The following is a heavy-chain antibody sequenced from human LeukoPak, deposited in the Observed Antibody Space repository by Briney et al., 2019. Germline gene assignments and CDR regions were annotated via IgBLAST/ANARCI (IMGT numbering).Heavy chain of an antibody. Sequence: GGSLRLSCAASGFTFSSYSMNWVRQAPGKGLEWVSSISSSSYIYYADSVKGRFTISRDNAKNSLYLQMNSLRAEDTAVYYCATDWTGDSGDYWGQGTLVTVSS. J-gene: IGHJ4*02. V-gene: IGHV3-21*01. CDR1: GFTFSSYS. D-gene: IGHD3-10*01. CDR2: ISSSSYI. CDR3: ATDWTGDSGDY.